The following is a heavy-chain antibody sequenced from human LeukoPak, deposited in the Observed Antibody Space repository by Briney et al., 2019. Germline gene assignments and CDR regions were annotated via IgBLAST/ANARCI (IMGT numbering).Heavy chain of an antibody. CDR3: ARGQVGGTWYFDL. CDR2: MSHSGST. D-gene: IGHD1-26*01. J-gene: IGHJ2*01. V-gene: IGHV4-59*02. Sequence: SETLSLTCTVSGGSVSSYHWSWIRQPPGKGLEWIGYMSHSGSTNYNPSLRSRVTISVDTSKNQFSLKLSSVTAADTAVYYCARGQVGGTWYFDLWGRGTLVTVSS. CDR1: GGSVSSYH.